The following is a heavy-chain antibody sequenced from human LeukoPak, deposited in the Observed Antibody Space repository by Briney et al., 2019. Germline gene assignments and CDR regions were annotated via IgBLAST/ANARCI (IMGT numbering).Heavy chain of an antibody. CDR3: ARVRAGYSSSWYYFDY. J-gene: IGHJ4*02. Sequence: PSETLSLTCTVSGGSISSYYWSWIRQPPGKGLEWIGYIYYSGSTNYNPSLKSRVTISVDTSKNQFSLKLSSVTAADTAVYYCARVRAGYSSSWYYFDYWGQGTLVTVSS. D-gene: IGHD6-13*01. V-gene: IGHV4-59*01. CDR1: GGSISSYY. CDR2: IYYSGST.